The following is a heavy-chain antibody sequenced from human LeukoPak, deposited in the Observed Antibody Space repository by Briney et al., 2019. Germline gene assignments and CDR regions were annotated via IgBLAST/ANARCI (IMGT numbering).Heavy chain of an antibody. CDR3: ARVGGRYSPLGY. CDR1: GFTFSSYW. D-gene: IGHD3-16*02. Sequence: SGGSLRLSCATSGFTFSSYWMSWVRQAPGKGLEWVANIKQDGSEKYYVDSVKGRSTISRDNDKNSLFLQMTSLRAEDTAVYYCARVGGRYSPLGYWGQGTLVTVSS. V-gene: IGHV3-7*01. CDR2: IKQDGSEK. J-gene: IGHJ4*02.